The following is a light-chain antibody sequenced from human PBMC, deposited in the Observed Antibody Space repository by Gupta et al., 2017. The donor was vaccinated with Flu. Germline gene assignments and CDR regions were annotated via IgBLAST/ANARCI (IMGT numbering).Light chain of an antibody. V-gene: IGKV1-39*01. CDR3: QQSDGPPYN. CDR1: QTINNY. J-gene: IGKJ2*01. Sequence: DIQMTQSPISLSASVGDRVTITCRTSQTINNYLNWYQQKPGTAPNLLIYAASRLQSGVPSRFSGSGSGTDFSLTISSLQPEDFAIYFCQQSDGPPYNFGQGTKLEVK. CDR2: AAS.